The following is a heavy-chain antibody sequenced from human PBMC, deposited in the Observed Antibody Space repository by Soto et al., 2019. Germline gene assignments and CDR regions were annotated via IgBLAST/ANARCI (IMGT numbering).Heavy chain of an antibody. Sequence: QVQLVESGGGVVQPGRSLRLSCAASGFTFSSYAMHWVRQAPGKGLEWVAVISYDGSNKYYADSVKGRFTISRDNSKNTLYLQMNSLRAEDTAVYYCASPAGVSPYGMDVWGQGTTVTVSS. D-gene: IGHD3-3*01. CDR2: ISYDGSNK. V-gene: IGHV3-30-3*01. CDR3: ASPAGVSPYGMDV. CDR1: GFTFSSYA. J-gene: IGHJ6*02.